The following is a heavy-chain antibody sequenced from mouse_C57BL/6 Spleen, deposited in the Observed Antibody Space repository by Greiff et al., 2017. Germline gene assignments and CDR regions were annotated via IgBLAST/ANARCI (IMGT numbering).Heavy chain of an antibody. CDR2: IDPSDSYT. V-gene: IGHV1-50*01. CDR1: GYTFTSYW. J-gene: IGHJ2*01. CDR3: AKCEQVSYSFKY. Sequence: VQLQQSGAELVKPGASVKLSCKASGYTFTSYWMQWVKQRPGQGLEWIGEIDPSDSYTNYNPKFKGKATLTVDTSSSTAYMQLSSLTSEDSAVYYCAKCEQVSYSFKYGGEGTTLTVSS. D-gene: IGHD6-2*01.